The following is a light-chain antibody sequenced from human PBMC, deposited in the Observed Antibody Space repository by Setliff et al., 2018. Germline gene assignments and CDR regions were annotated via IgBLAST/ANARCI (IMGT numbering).Light chain of an antibody. J-gene: IGLJ2*01. V-gene: IGLV2-14*03. CDR2: DVS. CDR3: SSYTSRSTFVI. Sequence: QSVMSQAASVSGSPGQSITISCTGTSSDIGGYKYVSWYQQYPGQAPKLLIYDVSNRPPGVSNRFSGSKSGNTASLTISWLQAEAEADYYCSSYTSRSTFVIFGGGTK. CDR1: SSDIGGYKY.